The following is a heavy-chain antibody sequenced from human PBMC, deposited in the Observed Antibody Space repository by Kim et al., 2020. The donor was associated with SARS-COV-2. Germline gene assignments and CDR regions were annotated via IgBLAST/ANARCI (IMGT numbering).Heavy chain of an antibody. V-gene: IGHV3-33*01. D-gene: IGHD2-15*01. CDR2: IWYDGSKT. Sequence: GGSLRLSCAASGFTFSNYGMHWVRQAPGRGLEWVAVIWYDGSKTFYADSVKGRFTISRDNSKNTLYLQMNSLRAEDTAVYYCASTLYCSGGSCYLWGQGTLVTVSS. CDR1: GFTFSNYG. CDR3: ASTLYCSGGSCYL. J-gene: IGHJ4*02.